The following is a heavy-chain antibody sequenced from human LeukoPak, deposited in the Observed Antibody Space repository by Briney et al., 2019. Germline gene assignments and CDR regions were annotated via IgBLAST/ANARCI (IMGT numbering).Heavy chain of an antibody. D-gene: IGHD1-26*01. V-gene: IGHV3-49*04. Sequence: GGPWRLSVRGLGITFGDSSMTWGGQAPGKGLDGVGFIRSKASGETTAYAASVKGRFTISRDDSKNVAYLQMNSLKTEDTAVYYCTRDGSYYYYYMDVWGTGTTVTVSS. J-gene: IGHJ6*03. CDR3: TRDGSYYYYYMDV. CDR1: GITFGDSS. CDR2: IRSKASGETT.